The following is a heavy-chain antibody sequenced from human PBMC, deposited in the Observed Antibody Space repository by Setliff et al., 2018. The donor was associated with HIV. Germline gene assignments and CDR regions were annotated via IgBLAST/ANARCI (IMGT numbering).Heavy chain of an antibody. V-gene: IGHV1-46*01. Sequence: GASVKVSCKASGYTFTSYYMHWVRQAPGQGLEWMGIINPSGGSTNYAQKVQGRVTMTTDTSTNTVYMELRSLRSDDTAVYYCARDEQYQLLLDYWGQGTLVTVSS. CDR2: INPSGGST. D-gene: IGHD2-2*01. J-gene: IGHJ4*02. CDR1: GYTFTSYY. CDR3: ARDEQYQLLLDY.